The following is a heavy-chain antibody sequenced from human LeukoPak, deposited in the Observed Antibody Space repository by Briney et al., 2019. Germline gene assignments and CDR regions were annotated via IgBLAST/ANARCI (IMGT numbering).Heavy chain of an antibody. J-gene: IGHJ4*02. CDR3: AKRGVSSSSQGYYFDY. CDR2: ISGSGDST. D-gene: IGHD6-6*01. Sequence: GGSLRLSCAASGFTFSSHWMHWVRQAPGKGLVWVSAISGSGDSTYYADSVKGRFTISRDNSKNTLYLQMNSLRAEDTAVYYCAKRGVSSSSQGYYFDYWGQGTLVTVSS. V-gene: IGHV3-23*01. CDR1: GFTFSSHW.